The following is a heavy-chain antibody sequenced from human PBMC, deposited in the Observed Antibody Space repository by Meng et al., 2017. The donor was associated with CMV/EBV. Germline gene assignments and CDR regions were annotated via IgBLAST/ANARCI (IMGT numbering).Heavy chain of an antibody. Sequence: GGSLRLSCAASGFTFSSYSMNWVRQAPGKGLEWVSSISSSSSYIYYADSVKGRFTISRDNAKNSLYLQMNSLRAEDTAVYYCARDGAVAGTLGYYYYYGMDVWGQGTTVTVSS. CDR2: ISSSSSYI. CDR1: GFTFSSYS. CDR3: ARDGAVAGTLGYYYYYGMDV. D-gene: IGHD6-19*01. V-gene: IGHV3-21*01. J-gene: IGHJ6*02.